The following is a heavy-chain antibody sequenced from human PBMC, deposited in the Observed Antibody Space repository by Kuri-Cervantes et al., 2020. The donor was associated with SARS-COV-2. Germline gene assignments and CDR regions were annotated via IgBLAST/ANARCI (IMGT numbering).Heavy chain of an antibody. D-gene: IGHD3-22*01. J-gene: IGHJ4*02. V-gene: IGHV3-7*01. CDR2: IKQDGSEK. CDR3: AREAVITRSFDY. CDR1: GFNLSSYT. Sequence: GESPKITCAASGFNLSSYTITWVRQAPGKGLEWVANIKQDGSEKYYVDSVKGRFTISRDNSKNTLYLQMNSLRAEDTAVYYGAREAVITRSFDYWGQGTLVTVSS.